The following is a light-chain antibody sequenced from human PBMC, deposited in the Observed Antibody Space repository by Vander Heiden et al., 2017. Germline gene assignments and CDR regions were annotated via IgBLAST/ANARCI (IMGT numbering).Light chain of an antibody. J-gene: IGKJ1*01. CDR1: ESISSW. CDR2: KAS. Sequence: DIQMTQSPSPLSASVGDRVTITCRASESISSWLAWYQQKPGKAPKLLIYKASSLESGVPSRFSGSGSGTEFTRTISRLQPDDFAPYYCQQDNSYLTWTFGQGTKVEIK. CDR3: QQDNSYLTWT. V-gene: IGKV1-5*03.